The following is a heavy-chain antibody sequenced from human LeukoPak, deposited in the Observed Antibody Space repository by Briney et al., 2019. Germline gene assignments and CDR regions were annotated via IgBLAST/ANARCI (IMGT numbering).Heavy chain of an antibody. CDR1: GYTFTGYY. CDR2: INPNSGGT. V-gene: IGHV1-2*02. J-gene: IGHJ6*03. CDR3: AREGYYNDDYYYYMDV. Sequence: GASVKVSCKASGYTFTGYYMHRVRQAPGQGLEWMGWINPNSGGTNYAQKFQGRVTMTRDTSISTAYMELSRLRSDDTAVYYCAREGYYNDDYYYYMDVWGKGTTVTVSS. D-gene: IGHD3-9*01.